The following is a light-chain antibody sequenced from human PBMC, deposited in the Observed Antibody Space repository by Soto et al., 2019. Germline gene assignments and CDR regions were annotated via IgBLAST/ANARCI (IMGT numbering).Light chain of an antibody. J-gene: IGKJ5*01. V-gene: IGKV3-20*01. CDR2: GAS. CDR1: QSVSSN. CDR3: QQYAASPIT. Sequence: ERVMTQSPVTLSVSPGERATLSCRASQSVSSNFAWYQQKSGQAPRLVIYGASSRAAGIPDRLSGSGSGTDFTLTISRLEPEDFAVYYCQQYAASPITFGQGTRLEIK.